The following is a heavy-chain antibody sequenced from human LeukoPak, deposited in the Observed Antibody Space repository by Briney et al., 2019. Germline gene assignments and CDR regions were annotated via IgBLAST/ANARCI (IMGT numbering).Heavy chain of an antibody. CDR3: ASGRPLGFDY. D-gene: IGHD1-26*01. J-gene: IGHJ4*02. V-gene: IGHV4-59*01. CDR2: IYYSGTT. CDR1: GDSISSYY. Sequence: PSETLSLTCTVSGDSISSYYWTWIRQPPGKGLEWIGYIYYSGTTNYNPSLKSRVTISVDTSKNQFSLKLSSVTAADTAVYYCASGRPLGFDYWGQGTLVTVSA.